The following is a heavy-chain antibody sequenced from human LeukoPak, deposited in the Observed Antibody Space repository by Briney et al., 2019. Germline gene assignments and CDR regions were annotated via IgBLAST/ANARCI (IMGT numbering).Heavy chain of an antibody. J-gene: IGHJ4*02. V-gene: IGHV1-18*01. D-gene: IGHD6-13*01. CDR1: GYTFTSYG. CDR3: ARAGPGYSSSWYDY. CDR2: ISAYNGNT. Sequence: ASVKVSCKASGYTFTSYGISWVRQAPGQGLEWMGWISAYNGNTNYAQKLQGRVTMTTDTSTSTAYMEPRSLRSDDTAVYYCARAGPGYSSSWYDYWGQGTLVTVSS.